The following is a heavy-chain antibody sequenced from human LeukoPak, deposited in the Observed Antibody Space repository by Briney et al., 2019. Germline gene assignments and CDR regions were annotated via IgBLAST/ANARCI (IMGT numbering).Heavy chain of an antibody. V-gene: IGHV4-39*07. D-gene: IGHD1-7*01. Sequence: SETLSLTCTVSGGSISSSSYYWGWIRQPPGKGLEWIGSIYYSGSTYYNPSLKSRVTISVDTSKNQYSLKLSSVTAADTAVYYCARDLSDSWNYTDGWFDPWGQGTLVTVSS. CDR3: ARDLSDSWNYTDGWFDP. J-gene: IGHJ5*02. CDR1: GGSISSSSYY. CDR2: IYYSGST.